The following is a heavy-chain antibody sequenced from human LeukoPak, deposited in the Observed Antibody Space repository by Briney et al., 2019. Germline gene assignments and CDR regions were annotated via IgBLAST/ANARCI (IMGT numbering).Heavy chain of an antibody. V-gene: IGHV4-39*01. CDR1: GGPIIASRHY. Sequence: SDTLSLTCCVSGGPIIASRHYSAWVRPPPGKGLACIGSVYYTGSIRYNTSLKSRVTISVDMSKNDLFLTLSSVTAADTVFYYCARRDYRAWFDPWGQGILVTV. D-gene: IGHD2-21*01. CDR3: ARRDYRAWFDP. CDR2: VYYTGSI. J-gene: IGHJ5*02.